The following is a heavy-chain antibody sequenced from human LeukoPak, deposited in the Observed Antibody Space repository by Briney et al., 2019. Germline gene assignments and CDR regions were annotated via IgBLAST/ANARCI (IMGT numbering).Heavy chain of an antibody. V-gene: IGHV3-33*01. CDR2: IWYDGSNK. CDR3: ARMEYSSGWGIDY. Sequence: PGGSLRLSCAASGFTFSSYCMHWVRQAPGKGLEWVAVIWYDGSNKYYADSVKGRFTISRDNSKNTLYLQMNSLRAEDTAVYYCARMEYSSGWGIDYWGQGTLVTVSS. CDR1: GFTFSSYC. D-gene: IGHD6-19*01. J-gene: IGHJ4*02.